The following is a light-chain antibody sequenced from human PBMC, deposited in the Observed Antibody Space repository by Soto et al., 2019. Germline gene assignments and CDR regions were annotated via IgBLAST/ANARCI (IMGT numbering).Light chain of an antibody. CDR2: DVN. CDR3: SSYTSSSTYV. V-gene: IGLV2-14*01. Sequence: LTLAAPLSRASGHPLATSLPGRSSYVGGYNYVSWYQQHPGKAPKLMVYDVNDRPSGVSDRFSGSKSGNTASLTISGLQAEDEADYYCSSYTSSSTYVFGTGTKVTVL. J-gene: IGLJ1*01. CDR1: SSYVGGYNY.